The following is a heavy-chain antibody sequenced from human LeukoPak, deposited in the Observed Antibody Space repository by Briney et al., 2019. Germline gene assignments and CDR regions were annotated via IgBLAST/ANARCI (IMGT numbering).Heavy chain of an antibody. J-gene: IGHJ4*02. D-gene: IGHD2-2*01. V-gene: IGHV1-69*01. CDR1: GGTFSSYA. Sequence: ASVKVSCKASGGTFSSYAISWVRQAPGQGLEWMGGIIPIFGTANYAQKFQGRVTITADESTGTAYMELSSLRSEDTAMYFCARGRDQLLFSFDYWGQGTLVTVSS. CDR3: ARGRDQLLFSFDY. CDR2: IIPIFGTA.